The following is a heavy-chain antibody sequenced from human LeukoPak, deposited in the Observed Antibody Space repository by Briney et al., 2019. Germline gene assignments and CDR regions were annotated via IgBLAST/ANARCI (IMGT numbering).Heavy chain of an antibody. J-gene: IGHJ6*03. D-gene: IGHD6-19*01. Sequence: GGSLRLSRAASGFTFSSYSMNWVRQAPGKGLEWVSYISSSSSTIYYADSVKGRFTISRDNAKNSLYLQMNSLRAEDTAVYYCAREHSSGYYMDVWGKGTTVTVSS. CDR1: GFTFSSYS. V-gene: IGHV3-48*01. CDR2: ISSSSSTI. CDR3: AREHSSGYYMDV.